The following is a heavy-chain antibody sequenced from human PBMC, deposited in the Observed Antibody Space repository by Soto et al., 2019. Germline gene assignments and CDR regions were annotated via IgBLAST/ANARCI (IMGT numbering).Heavy chain of an antibody. Sequence: GGSLRLSCAASGFTFSSYAMSWVRQAPGKGLEWVSAISGSGGSTYYADSGKGRFTISRDNSKNTLYLQMNSLRAEDTAVYYSALPGAVWSGYYYWGQGTLVTVSS. J-gene: IGHJ4*02. CDR1: GFTFSSYA. V-gene: IGHV3-23*01. CDR3: ALPGAVWSGYYY. D-gene: IGHD3-3*01. CDR2: ISGSGGST.